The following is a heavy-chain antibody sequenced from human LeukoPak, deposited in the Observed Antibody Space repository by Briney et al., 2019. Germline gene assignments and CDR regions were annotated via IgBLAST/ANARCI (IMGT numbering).Heavy chain of an antibody. D-gene: IGHD3-10*01. Sequence: PGGSLRLSCAASGFTVSSNYMSWVRQAPGKGLEWVSVIYSGGSTYYADSVKGRFTIARDNSKNTLYLQINRLRAEDTAVYYCASLALFLYGSGGIEDYWGQGTLVTVSS. J-gene: IGHJ4*02. CDR3: ASLALFLYGSGGIEDY. V-gene: IGHV3-53*01. CDR2: IYSGGST. CDR1: GFTVSSNY.